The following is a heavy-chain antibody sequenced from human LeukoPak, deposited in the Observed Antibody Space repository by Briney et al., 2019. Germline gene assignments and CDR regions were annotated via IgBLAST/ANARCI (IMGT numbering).Heavy chain of an antibody. D-gene: IGHD3-22*01. J-gene: IGHJ4*02. CDR3: AKGDSSGYYSVIDY. CDR1: GFTFSSYG. V-gene: IGHV3-30*18. CDR2: ISYDGSNK. Sequence: GGSLRLSCAASGFTFSSYGMHWVRQAPGKGLEWVAVISYDGSNKYYADSVKGRFTISRDNSKNTLYLQMNSLRAEDTAVYYCAKGDSSGYYSVIDYWGQGTLVTVSS.